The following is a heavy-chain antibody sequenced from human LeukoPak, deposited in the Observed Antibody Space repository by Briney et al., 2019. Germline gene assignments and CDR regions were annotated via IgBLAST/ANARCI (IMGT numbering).Heavy chain of an antibody. CDR3: ARESSGYFY. Sequence: GGSLRLSCAASGFTFSSYSVNWVRQAPGKGLEWVSSISSGSSFIYYADSVKGRFTISRDNAKNSLFLQMNSLRAEDTAVYYCARESSGYFYWGQGTLVTVSS. CDR2: ISSGSSFI. J-gene: IGHJ4*02. V-gene: IGHV3-21*01. CDR1: GFTFSSYS. D-gene: IGHD3-22*01.